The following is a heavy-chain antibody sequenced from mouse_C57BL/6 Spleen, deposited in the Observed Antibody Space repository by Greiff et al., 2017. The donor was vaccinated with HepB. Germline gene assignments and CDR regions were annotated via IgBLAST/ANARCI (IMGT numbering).Heavy chain of an antibody. CDR3: ARHEDDGNYDYDGWFAY. CDR1: GYTFTEYT. V-gene: IGHV1-62-2*01. D-gene: IGHD2-4*01. CDR2: FYPGSGST. J-gene: IGHJ3*01. Sequence: QVQLQQSGAELVKPGASVKLSCKASGYTFTEYTIHWVKQRSGQGLEWIGWFYPGSGSTKYNEKFKDKATLTADKSSSTVYMELSRLTSEDSAVYFCARHEDDGNYDYDGWFAYWGQGTLVTVSA.